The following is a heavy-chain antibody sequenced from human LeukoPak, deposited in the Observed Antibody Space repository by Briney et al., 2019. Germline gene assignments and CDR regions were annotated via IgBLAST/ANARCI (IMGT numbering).Heavy chain of an antibody. J-gene: IGHJ4*02. CDR2: INHSGST. D-gene: IGHD6-13*01. CDR3: ARGRYLTTGGGAAAGFLDY. CDR1: GGSISSYY. Sequence: SETLSLTCTVSGGSISSYYWSWIRQPPGKGLEWIGEINHSGSTNYNPSLKRRVTISVDTSQNQFSVRLNSVTAADTAVYYCARGRYLTTGGGAAAGFLDYWGQGTLVTVSS. V-gene: IGHV4-34*01.